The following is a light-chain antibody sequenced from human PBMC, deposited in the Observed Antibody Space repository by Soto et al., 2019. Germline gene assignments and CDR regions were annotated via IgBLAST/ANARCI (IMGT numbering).Light chain of an antibody. CDR1: QRINKY. J-gene: IGKJ2*01. CDR3: QQSFSTPYT. Sequence: DIQMTQSPSSLSASVGDSVTIPCRASQRINKYLNWYQQRSGRAPRLPIHTASSLHSGVPSRFSGSGSGSDFTLTISSLQPEDFATYFCQQSFSTPYTFGQGTKVDIK. CDR2: TAS. V-gene: IGKV1-39*01.